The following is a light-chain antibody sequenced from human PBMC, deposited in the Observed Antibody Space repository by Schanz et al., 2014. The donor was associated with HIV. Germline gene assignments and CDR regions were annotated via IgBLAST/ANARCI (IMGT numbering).Light chain of an antibody. CDR1: QSVSSY. V-gene: IGKV3-11*01. CDR3: QQYGTSRYT. CDR2: DAS. Sequence: PGERATLSCRASQSVSSYLAWYQQKPGQAPRLLIYDASNRATGIPPRFSGSGSGTDFTLTISSLEPEDFAVYYCQQYGTSRYTFGQGTKLEIK. J-gene: IGKJ2*01.